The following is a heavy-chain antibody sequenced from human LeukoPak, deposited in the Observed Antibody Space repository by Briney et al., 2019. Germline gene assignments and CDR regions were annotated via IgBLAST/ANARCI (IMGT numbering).Heavy chain of an antibody. Sequence: GGSLRLSCAASGFTFSSYSMNWVRQAPGKGLEWVSSISSSSSYIYYADSVKGRFTISRDNAKNSLYLQMNSLRAEDTAVYYCARDYLISSWYPPYFDYWGQGTLVTVSS. CDR2: ISSSSSYI. V-gene: IGHV3-21*04. D-gene: IGHD6-13*01. J-gene: IGHJ4*02. CDR3: ARDYLISSWYPPYFDY. CDR1: GFTFSSYS.